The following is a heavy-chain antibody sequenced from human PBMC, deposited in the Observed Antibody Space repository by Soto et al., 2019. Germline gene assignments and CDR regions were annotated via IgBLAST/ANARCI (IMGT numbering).Heavy chain of an antibody. Sequence: PGGSLRLSCAASGFTFSDYYMSWIRQAPGKGLEWVSYISSSSSYTNYADSVTGRFTISRDNAKNSLYLQMNSLRAEDTAVYYCARTPDCTNGVCSAGFDYWGQGTLVTVSS. CDR2: ISSSSSYT. CDR1: GFTFSDYY. V-gene: IGHV3-11*06. CDR3: ARTPDCTNGVCSAGFDY. D-gene: IGHD2-8*01. J-gene: IGHJ4*02.